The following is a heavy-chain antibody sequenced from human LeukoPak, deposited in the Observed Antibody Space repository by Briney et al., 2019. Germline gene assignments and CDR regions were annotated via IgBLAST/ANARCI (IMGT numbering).Heavy chain of an antibody. V-gene: IGHV3-13*01. Sequence: GGSLRLSCAASGFTFSSYDMHWVRQATGKGLEWVSAIGTAGDTYYPGSVKGRFTISRENAKNSLYLQMNSLRAGDTAVYYCARSSARLDAFEIWGQGTMVTVSS. CDR1: GFTFSSYD. D-gene: IGHD2-2*01. J-gene: IGHJ3*02. CDR2: IGTAGDT. CDR3: ARSSARLDAFEI.